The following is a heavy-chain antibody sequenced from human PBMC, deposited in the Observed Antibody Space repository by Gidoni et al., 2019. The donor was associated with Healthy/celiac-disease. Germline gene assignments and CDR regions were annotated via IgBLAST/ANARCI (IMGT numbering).Heavy chain of an antibody. J-gene: IGHJ4*02. CDR1: GFTFSNAW. D-gene: IGHD3-3*01. V-gene: IGHV3-15*07. CDR2: IKSKTDGGTT. CDR3: RFLEWLPLGVDY. Sequence: EVQLVESGGGLVKPGGSLGLSCAASGFTFSNAWMNWVRQAPGKGLEWVGRIKSKTDGGTTDYAAPVKGRFTISRDDSKNTLYLQMNSLKTEDTAVYYCRFLEWLPLGVDYWGQGTLVTVSS.